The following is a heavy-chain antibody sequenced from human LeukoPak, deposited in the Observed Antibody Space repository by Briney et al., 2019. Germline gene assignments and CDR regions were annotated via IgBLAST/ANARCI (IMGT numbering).Heavy chain of an antibody. CDR1: GYTFTSYG. CDR2: ISAYNGNT. CDR3: ARALSIAVAGTSDY. V-gene: IGHV1-18*01. D-gene: IGHD6-19*01. Sequence: ASVKVSCKASGYTFTSYGISWVRQAPGQGLEWMGWISAYNGNTNYAQKLQGRVTMTTDTSTSTAYMELRSLRSDDTAVYYCARALSIAVAGTSDYWGQGTLVIVSS. J-gene: IGHJ4*02.